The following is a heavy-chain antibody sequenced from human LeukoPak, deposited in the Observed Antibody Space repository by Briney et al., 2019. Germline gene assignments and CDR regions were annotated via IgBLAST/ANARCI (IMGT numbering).Heavy chain of an antibody. CDR1: GFTFSSYA. Sequence: QPGGSLRLSCAASGFTFSSYAMSWVRQAPGKGLEWVSAISGSGGSTHYADSVKGRFTISRDNSKNTLYLQMNSLRAEDTAVYYCAKEALRDYSDLYNWFDPWGQGTLVTVSS. CDR3: AKEALRDYSDLYNWFDP. J-gene: IGHJ5*02. CDR2: ISGSGGST. V-gene: IGHV3-23*01. D-gene: IGHD4-11*01.